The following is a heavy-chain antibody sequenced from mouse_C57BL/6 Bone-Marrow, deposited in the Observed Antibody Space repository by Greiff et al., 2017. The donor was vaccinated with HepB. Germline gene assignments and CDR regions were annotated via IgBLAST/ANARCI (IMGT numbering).Heavy chain of an antibody. D-gene: IGHD2-3*01. CDR3: TFYDYWYFDV. V-gene: IGHV14-4*01. Sequence: VQLQQSGAELVRPGASVKLSCTASGFNIKDDYMHWVKQRPEQGLEWIGWIDPENGDPEYASKFQGTATITADTSSNTAYLQLSSLTSEDTAVYYCTFYDYWYFDVWGTGTTVTVSS. CDR1: GFNIKDDY. CDR2: IDPENGDP. J-gene: IGHJ1*03.